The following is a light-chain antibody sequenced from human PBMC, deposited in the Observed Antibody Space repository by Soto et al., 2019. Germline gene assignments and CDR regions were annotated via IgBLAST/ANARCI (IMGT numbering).Light chain of an antibody. CDR1: HTIATY. CDR2: GAS. Sequence: DIQMTQSPSSLSASVGDRVTLTCRASHTIATYLNWYQQKAGKVPEVLIYGASTLQVGVPSRFTGSGYGADFTLTITNVQPEDFATYYCHQFYYDARTFGQGTKLEVK. J-gene: IGKJ2*02. CDR3: HQFYYDART. V-gene: IGKV1-39*01.